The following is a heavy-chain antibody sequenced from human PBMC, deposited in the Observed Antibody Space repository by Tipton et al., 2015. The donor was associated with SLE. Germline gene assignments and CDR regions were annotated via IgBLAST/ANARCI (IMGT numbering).Heavy chain of an antibody. D-gene: IGHD2-2*02. V-gene: IGHV4-61*02. CDR2: IYTSGSI. CDR1: GGSISSGSYY. Sequence: LRLSCTVSGGSISSGSYYWSWIRQPAGKGLEWIGRIYTSGSINYNPSLKSRVTISVDTSKNQFSLKLSSVTAADTAVYYCARGYCSSTSCYTEADWYFDLWGRGTLVTVSS. J-gene: IGHJ2*01. CDR3: ARGYCSSTSCYTEADWYFDL.